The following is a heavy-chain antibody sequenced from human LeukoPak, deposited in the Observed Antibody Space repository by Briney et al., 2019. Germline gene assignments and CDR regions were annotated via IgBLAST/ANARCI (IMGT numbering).Heavy chain of an antibody. CDR3: ARVRETMVRGVRAQTDAFDI. Sequence: ASVKVSCKASRYTFTGYYMHWVRQAPGQGLEWMGWINPNSGGTNYAQKFQGRVTMTRDTSISTAYMELSRLRSDDTAVYYCARVRETMVRGVRAQTDAFDIWGQGTMVTVSS. CDR1: RYTFTGYY. CDR2: INPNSGGT. D-gene: IGHD3-10*01. J-gene: IGHJ3*02. V-gene: IGHV1-2*02.